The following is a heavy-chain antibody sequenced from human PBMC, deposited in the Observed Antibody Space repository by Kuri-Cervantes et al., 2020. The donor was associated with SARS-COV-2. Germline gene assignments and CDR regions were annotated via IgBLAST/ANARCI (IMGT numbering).Heavy chain of an antibody. CDR2: ISSSSSTI. D-gene: IGHD6-13*01. CDR3: ARCPSSSWYSDAFDI. Sequence: GGSLRLSCAASGFTFSSYSMNWVRQAPGKGLEWVSYISSSSSTIYYADSVKGRFTISRDNAKNSLYLQMNSLRAEDTVVYYCARCPSSSWYSDAFDIWGQGTMVTVSS. J-gene: IGHJ3*02. V-gene: IGHV3-48*01. CDR1: GFTFSSYS.